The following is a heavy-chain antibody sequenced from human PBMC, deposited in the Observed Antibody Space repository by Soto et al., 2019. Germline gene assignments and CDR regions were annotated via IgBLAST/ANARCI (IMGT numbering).Heavy chain of an antibody. D-gene: IGHD4-4*01. V-gene: IGHV3-23*01. CDR2: SSGSGSGGST. CDR1: GFTFTNYA. J-gene: IGHJ4*02. Sequence: EVQLLESGGGLVQPGGSLRLSCAASGFTFTNYAMTWVRQAPGKGLEWVSISSGSGSGGSTNYAESVKGRFTISRDNSKNTLYLQMNSLRVEDTAVYYCAKDRDDYRNYVVDYWGQGTLVTVSS. CDR3: AKDRDDYRNYVVDY.